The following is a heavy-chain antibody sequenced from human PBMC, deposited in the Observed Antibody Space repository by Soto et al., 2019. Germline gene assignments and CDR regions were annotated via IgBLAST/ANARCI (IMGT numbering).Heavy chain of an antibody. D-gene: IGHD3-3*01. J-gene: IGHJ5*02. CDR3: ARALVAGGYDFWSGYYMVWFDP. Sequence: QVQLQESGPGLVKPSQTLSLTCTVSGGSISSGGYYWSWIRQHPGKGLEWIGYIYYSGSTYYNPSLKSRVTISVDTSKNQFSLKLSSVTAADTAVYYCARALVAGGYDFWSGYYMVWFDPWGQGTLVTVSS. CDR1: GGSISSGGYY. CDR2: IYYSGST. V-gene: IGHV4-31*03.